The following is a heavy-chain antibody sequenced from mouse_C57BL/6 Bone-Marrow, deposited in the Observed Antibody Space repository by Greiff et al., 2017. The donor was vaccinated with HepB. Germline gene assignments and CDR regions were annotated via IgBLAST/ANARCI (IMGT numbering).Heavy chain of an antibody. D-gene: IGHD1-1*01. V-gene: IGHV1-75*01. CDR3: ARKDYYGSSYDY. CDR1: GYTFTDYY. CDR2: IFPGSGST. J-gene: IGHJ2*01. Sequence: VKLVEPGPELVKPGASVKISCKASGYTFTDYYINWVKQRPGQGLEWIGRIFPGSGSTYYNEKFKGKATLTVDKSSSTAYMLLSSLTSEDSAVYFCARKDYYGSSYDYWGQGTTLTVSS.